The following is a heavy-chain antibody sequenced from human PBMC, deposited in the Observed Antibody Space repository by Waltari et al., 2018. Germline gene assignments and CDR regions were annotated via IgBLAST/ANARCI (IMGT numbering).Heavy chain of an antibody. Sequence: QVQLQESGPGLVKPSETLSLTCTVSGGSISSHYWSWIRQPPGKGLEWIGYIYYSGSTNYNPPLKSRVTISVDTSKNQFSLKLSSVTAADTAVYYCASGTGDRDYYFDYWGQGTLVTVSS. J-gene: IGHJ4*02. CDR3: ASGTGDRDYYFDY. V-gene: IGHV4-59*11. CDR1: GGSISSHY. CDR2: IYYSGST. D-gene: IGHD7-27*01.